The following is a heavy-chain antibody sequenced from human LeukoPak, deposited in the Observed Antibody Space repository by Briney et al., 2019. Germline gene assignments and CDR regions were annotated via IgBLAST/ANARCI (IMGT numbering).Heavy chain of an antibody. D-gene: IGHD4-17*01. CDR3: ARGLRSVTTWGYSDL. V-gene: IGHV3-66*01. Sequence: GGSLRLSCAASGFTFSTNYLSWVRQAPEKGLEWVSLIYSGGNTYYADSVKGRFTMSRDNSKNTLYLQINSLRDEDAAVYYCARGLRSVTTWGYSDLWGQGPLVTVSS. CDR2: IYSGGNT. CDR1: GFTFSTNY. J-gene: IGHJ4*02.